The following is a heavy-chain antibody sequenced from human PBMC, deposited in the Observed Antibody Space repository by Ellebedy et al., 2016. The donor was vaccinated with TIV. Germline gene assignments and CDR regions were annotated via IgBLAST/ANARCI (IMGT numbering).Heavy chain of an antibody. CDR2: ISDSGGTT. D-gene: IGHD1-1*01. Sequence: PGGSLRLSCAASGFSFSSYAMSWVRQAPGKGLEWVSAISDSGGTTYYTNSVKGRFTISRDNSKDTLYLQMTSLGAEDTAVYFCTKRVHTYDDAFDVWGQGTMVTVSS. J-gene: IGHJ3*01. CDR3: TKRVHTYDDAFDV. CDR1: GFSFSSYA. V-gene: IGHV3-23*01.